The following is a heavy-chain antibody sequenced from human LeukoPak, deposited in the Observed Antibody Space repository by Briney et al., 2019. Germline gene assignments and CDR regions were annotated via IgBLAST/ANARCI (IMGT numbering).Heavy chain of an antibody. CDR1: GFTFSSYA. V-gene: IGHV3-23*01. CDR2: ISGSGGST. CDR3: AKAPNGYYYDSSTFDY. D-gene: IGHD3-22*01. Sequence: GGSLRLSCAASGFTFSSYAMSWVRQAPGKGLEWVSAISGSGGSTYYADSVKGRFTISRDNSKNTLYLQMNSLRAEDTAVYYCAKAPNGYYYDSSTFDYWGQGTLVTVSS. J-gene: IGHJ4*02.